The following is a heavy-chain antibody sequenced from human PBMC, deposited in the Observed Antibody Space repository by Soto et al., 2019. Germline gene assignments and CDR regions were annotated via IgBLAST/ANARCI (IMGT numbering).Heavy chain of an antibody. V-gene: IGHV4-31*03. Sequence: QVQLQESGPGLVKPSQTLFLTCTVSGDAMTTVGYYWTWIRQHPGQGLECFGVIADSGSTYHSSSLKGRVAIYADTSKNPFSMKLNAVTAADTAVYYCTRGDYWGQGTLVTVSS. CDR2: IADSGST. CDR3: TRGDY. CDR1: GDAMTTVGYY. J-gene: IGHJ4*02.